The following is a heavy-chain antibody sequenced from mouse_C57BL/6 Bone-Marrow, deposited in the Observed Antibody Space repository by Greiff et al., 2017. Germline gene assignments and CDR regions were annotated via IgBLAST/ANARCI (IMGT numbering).Heavy chain of an antibody. J-gene: IGHJ3*01. Sequence: DVKLVESGGGLVQPKGSLKLSCAASGFSFNTYAMNWVRQAPGKGLEWVARIRSKSNNYATYYADSVKDRFTISRDDSESMLYLQMNNLKTEDTAMYYGGRRGFAYWGQGTLVTVSA. V-gene: IGHV10-1*01. CDR3: GRRGFAY. CDR2: IRSKSNNYAT. CDR1: GFSFNTYA.